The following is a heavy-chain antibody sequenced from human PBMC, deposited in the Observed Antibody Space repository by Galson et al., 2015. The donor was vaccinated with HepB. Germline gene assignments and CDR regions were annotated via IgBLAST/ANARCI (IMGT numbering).Heavy chain of an antibody. CDR1: GFTFSSYG. J-gene: IGHJ4*02. Sequence: SLRLSCAASGFTFSSYGMHWVRQAPGKGLEWVAFIQYDGSNQYYADSVKGRFTISRDNSKNTLYLQMHSLRAEDTAVYYCAKDPGYCSGNSCYTIDYWGQGTLVTLSS. V-gene: IGHV3-30*02. CDR2: IQYDGSNQ. CDR3: AKDPGYCSGNSCYTIDY. D-gene: IGHD2-15*01.